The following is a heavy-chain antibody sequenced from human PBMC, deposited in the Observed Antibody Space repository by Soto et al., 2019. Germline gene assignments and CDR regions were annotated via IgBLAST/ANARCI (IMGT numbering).Heavy chain of an antibody. V-gene: IGHV3-30*18. CDR2: ISYDGSNT. CDR1: EFTFSNYA. CDR3: AKEGGLSGSYYISSSYYFDY. D-gene: IGHD1-26*01. Sequence: PGGSPRLSCAASEFTFSNYAMSWVRQAPGKGLEWVAIISYDGSNTHYADSVKGRFTISRDNSKNTLYLQMNSLRAEDTSVYYCAKEGGLSGSYYISSSYYFDYWGQGTLVTVSS. J-gene: IGHJ4*02.